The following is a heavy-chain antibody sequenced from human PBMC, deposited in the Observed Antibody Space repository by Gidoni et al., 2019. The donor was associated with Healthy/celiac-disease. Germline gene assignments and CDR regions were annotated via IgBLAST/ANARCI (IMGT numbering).Heavy chain of an antibody. CDR1: GFTFSSYD. CDR2: IGTAGDP. V-gene: IGHV3-13*05. J-gene: IGHJ6*02. CDR3: ARATPYGPYGTDV. D-gene: IGHD2-21*01. Sequence: EVQLVESGGGLVQPGGSLRLSCAASGFTFSSYDMHWVRQATGKGLEWVSAIGTAGDPYYPGSVKGRFTISRENAKNSLYLQMNSLRAGDTAVYYCARATPYGPYGTDVWGQGTTVTVSS.